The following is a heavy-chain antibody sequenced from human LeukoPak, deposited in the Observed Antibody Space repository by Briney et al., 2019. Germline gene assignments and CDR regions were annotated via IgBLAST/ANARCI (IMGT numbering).Heavy chain of an antibody. J-gene: IGHJ4*02. CDR2: IYHSGGT. D-gene: IGHD6-19*01. V-gene: IGHV4-59*08. CDR1: GGPIDSYY. CDR3: VGYSSGWIDY. Sequence: SETLSLTCTVSGGPIDSYYWACIRQPPGEGLEWIAYIYHSGGTDYNPSLKGRVTIPLDRSRRQSSRKLSSVTAADTAVYYCVGYSSGWIDYWGKGNLVSVSS.